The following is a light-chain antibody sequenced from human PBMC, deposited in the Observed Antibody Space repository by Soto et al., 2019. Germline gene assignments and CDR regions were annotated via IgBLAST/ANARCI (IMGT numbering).Light chain of an antibody. Sequence: IQMTQSPSSVSASVGDSVTITCRASQSVRAWLAWYQRKEGKAPKLLIYGATSLLRGVPRRFSGSGSGTDFTITISGLLPEDFATYYCQQGNSLPLTFGGGTKVDIK. CDR3: QQGNSLPLT. V-gene: IGKV1D-12*01. CDR2: GAT. J-gene: IGKJ4*01. CDR1: QSVRAW.